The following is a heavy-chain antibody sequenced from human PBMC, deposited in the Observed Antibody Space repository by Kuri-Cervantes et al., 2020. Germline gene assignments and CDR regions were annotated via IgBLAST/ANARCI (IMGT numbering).Heavy chain of an antibody. CDR1: GFTFSSYA. Sequence: GESLKISCAASGFTFSSYAMSWVRQAPGKGLEWVSAISGSGGSTYYADSVRGRFTISRDNSKNTFFLQMTSLRAEDTAIYYCTSRPGVVDTLGSFDYWGQGTLVTVSS. D-gene: IGHD2-21*01. CDR2: ISGSGGST. CDR3: TSRPGVVDTLGSFDY. J-gene: IGHJ4*02. V-gene: IGHV3-23*01.